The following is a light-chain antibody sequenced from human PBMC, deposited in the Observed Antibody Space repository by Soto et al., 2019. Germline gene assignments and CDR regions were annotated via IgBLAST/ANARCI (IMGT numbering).Light chain of an antibody. J-gene: IGLJ3*02. Sequence: QSALTQPASVSGSPGQSITISCSGTRSDIGSYNYVAWYQQFPGKTPKLVIYAVSNRPSGISSRFSGSKSGNTASLTISGLQAEDEADYYCNSYTSSTTWVFGGGTKLTVL. CDR1: RSDIGSYNY. CDR3: NSYTSSTTWV. V-gene: IGLV2-14*01. CDR2: AVS.